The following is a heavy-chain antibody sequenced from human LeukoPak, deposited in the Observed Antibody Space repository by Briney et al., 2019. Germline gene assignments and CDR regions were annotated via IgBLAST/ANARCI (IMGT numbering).Heavy chain of an antibody. CDR1: GFTFSSYA. CDR2: ISGSGGST. J-gene: IGHJ4*02. CDR3: AKIEYCSSTSCYYFDY. D-gene: IGHD2-2*01. Sequence: PGVSLRLSCAASGFTFSSYAMSWARQAPGKGLEYVSAISGSGGSTYYADSVKGRFTISRDNSKNTLYLQMNSLRAEDTAVYYCAKIEYCSSTSCYYFDYWGQGTLVTVSS. V-gene: IGHV3-23*01.